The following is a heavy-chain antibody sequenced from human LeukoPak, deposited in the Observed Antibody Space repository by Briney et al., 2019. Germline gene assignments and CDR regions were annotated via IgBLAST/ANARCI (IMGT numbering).Heavy chain of an antibody. Sequence: GASVKVSCKTSGYTFNNYYVHWVRQAPGQGLEWMGWINPNSGGTNYAQKFQGRVTMTRDTSISTAYMELSRLRSDDTAVYYCARVEEDQEYSSSPQFDYWGQGTLVTVSS. V-gene: IGHV1-2*02. D-gene: IGHD6-6*01. CDR3: ARVEEDQEYSSSPQFDY. CDR1: GYTFNNYY. J-gene: IGHJ4*02. CDR2: INPNSGGT.